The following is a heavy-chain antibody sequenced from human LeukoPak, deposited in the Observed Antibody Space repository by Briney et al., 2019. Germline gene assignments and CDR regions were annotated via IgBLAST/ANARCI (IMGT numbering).Heavy chain of an antibody. CDR2: ISYDGSNK. D-gene: IGHD6-13*01. CDR3: ARTPPTTGSSWYARYYYYGMDV. V-gene: IGHV3-30-3*01. J-gene: IGHJ6*02. CDR1: GFTFSSYA. Sequence: PGGSLRLSCAASGFTFSSYAMHWVRQAPGKGLEWVAVISYDGSNKYYADSVKGRFTISRDNSKNTLYLQMNSLRAEDTAVYYCARTPPTTGSSWYARYYYYGMDVWGQGTTVTVSS.